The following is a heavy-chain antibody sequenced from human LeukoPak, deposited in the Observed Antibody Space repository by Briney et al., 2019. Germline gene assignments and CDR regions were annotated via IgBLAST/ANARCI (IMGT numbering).Heavy chain of an antibody. CDR3: AVGGGY. V-gene: IGHV3-48*03. CDR1: GFTFSSYE. CDR2: ISSIGTTI. Sequence: GGSLRLSCAASGFTFSSYEMNWVRQAPGKGLEWVSHISSIGTTIYYADSVKGRFTISRDNAKNSLFLQMNSLRAEDTAAYYCAVGGGYWGQGTLVTVSS. J-gene: IGHJ4*02. D-gene: IGHD3-16*01.